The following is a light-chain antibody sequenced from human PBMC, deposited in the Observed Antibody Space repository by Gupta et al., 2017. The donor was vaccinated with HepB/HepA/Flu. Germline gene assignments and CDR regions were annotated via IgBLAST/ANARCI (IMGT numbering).Light chain of an antibody. V-gene: IGKV4-1*01. Sequence: DIVMTQSLDSLTVALGERGTNNCKSSQNLLYSSISKNYLSWYQQKAGQPPKLLIYWASTRESGVPDRFSGSGSGTDFTLTISSLQAEDVAVYYCQQSYSTPWTFGQGTKVEIK. CDR2: WAS. J-gene: IGKJ1*01. CDR3: QQSYSTPWT. CDR1: QNLLYSSISKNY.